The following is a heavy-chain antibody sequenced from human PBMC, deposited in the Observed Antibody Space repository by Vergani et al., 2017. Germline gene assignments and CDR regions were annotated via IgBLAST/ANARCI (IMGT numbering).Heavy chain of an antibody. CDR1: GGSISSGGYY. Sequence: QVQLQESGPGLVKPSETLSLTCTVSGGSISSGGYYWSWIRQHPGKGLEWIGYIYYSGSTYYNPSLKSRVTISVDTSKNQFSLKLSSVTAADTAVYYCCGDSSGWEKYFDYWGQGTLVTVSS. J-gene: IGHJ4*02. CDR2: IYYSGST. V-gene: IGHV4-31*09. D-gene: IGHD6-19*01. CDR3: CGDSSGWEKYFDY.